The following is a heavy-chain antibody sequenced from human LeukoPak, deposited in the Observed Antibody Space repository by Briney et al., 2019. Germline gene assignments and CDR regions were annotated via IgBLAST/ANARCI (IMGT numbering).Heavy chain of an antibody. CDR1: GYTFTGYY. V-gene: IGHV1-2*06. J-gene: IGHJ6*03. CDR2: INPNSGGT. D-gene: IGHD3-22*01. Sequence: ASVKVSCKASGYTFTGYYMHWVRQAPGQGLEWMGRINPNSGGTNYAQKFQGRVTMTRDTSISTAYMELSRLRSEDTAVYYCARDYYDSSGYYYYYYYMDVWGKGTTVTVSS. CDR3: ARDYYDSSGYYYYYYYMDV.